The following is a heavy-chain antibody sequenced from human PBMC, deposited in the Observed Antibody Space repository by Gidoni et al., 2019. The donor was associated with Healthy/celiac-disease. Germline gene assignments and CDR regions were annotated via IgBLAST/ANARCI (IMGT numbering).Heavy chain of an antibody. D-gene: IGHD1-1*01. Sequence: EVQLVESGGGLVQPGGSLRLSCAASGFTFSSYSMNWVRQAPGKGLEWVSYISSSSSTIYYADSVKGRFTISRDNAKNSLYLQMNSLRAEDTAVYYCATSNWITKAGPNVDYWGQGTLVTVSS. J-gene: IGHJ4*02. CDR3: ATSNWITKAGPNVDY. CDR2: ISSSSSTI. V-gene: IGHV3-48*01. CDR1: GFTFSSYS.